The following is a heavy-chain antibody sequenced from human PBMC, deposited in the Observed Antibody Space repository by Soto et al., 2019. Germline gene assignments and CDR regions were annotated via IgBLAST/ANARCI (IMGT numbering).Heavy chain of an antibody. CDR3: ASGLEWLTWFDP. V-gene: IGHV1-69*02. CDR1: GGTFSSYT. Sequence: QVPLVQSGAEVKKPGSSVKVSCKASGGTFSSYTISWVRQAPGQGLEWMGRIIPILGIANYAQKFQGRVTITADKSTSTAYMELSSLRSEDTAVYYCASGLEWLTWFDPWGQGTLVTVSS. CDR2: IIPILGIA. D-gene: IGHD3-3*01. J-gene: IGHJ5*02.